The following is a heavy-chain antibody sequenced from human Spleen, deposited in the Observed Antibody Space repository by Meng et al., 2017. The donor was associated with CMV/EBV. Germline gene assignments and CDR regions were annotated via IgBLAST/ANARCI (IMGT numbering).Heavy chain of an antibody. CDR2: ISSSSSYI. CDR1: GITFSSYS. CDR3: ARAQVYYFDS. J-gene: IGHJ4*02. V-gene: IGHV3-21*01. Sequence: GGSLRLSCVASGITFSSYSVNWVRQAPGKGLEWVSSISSSSSYIYYADSVKGRFTISRDNAENSLYLQMSSLRAEDTAVYYCARAQVYYFDSWGQGTLVTVSS. D-gene: IGHD2-8*01.